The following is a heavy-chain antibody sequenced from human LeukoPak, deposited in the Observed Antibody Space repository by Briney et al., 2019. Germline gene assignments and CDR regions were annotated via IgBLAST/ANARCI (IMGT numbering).Heavy chain of an antibody. D-gene: IGHD3/OR15-3a*01. J-gene: IGHJ5*02. CDR1: GYTFTSYY. V-gene: IGHV1-46*01. CDR2: INPSGGST. Sequence: ASVKVSCKASGYTFTSYYMHWVRQAPGQGLEWMGIINPSGGSTSYAQKFQGRVTMTRDVSTSTVYMELSSLRSEDTAVYYCARDAVWTGYYGNWFDPWGQGTLVTVSS. CDR3: ARDAVWTGYYGNWFDP.